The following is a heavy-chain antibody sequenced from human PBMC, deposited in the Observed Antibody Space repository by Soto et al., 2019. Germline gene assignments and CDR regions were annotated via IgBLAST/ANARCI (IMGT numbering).Heavy chain of an antibody. CDR1: GFTFSSYS. Sequence: PGGSLRLSCAASGFTFSSYSMNWVRQAPGKGLEWVSSISSSSSYIYYADSVKGRFTISRDNAKNSLYLQMNSLRAEDTAVYYCARDFPIPVARYFDYWGQGTLVTISS. V-gene: IGHV3-21*01. CDR3: ARDFPIPVARYFDY. J-gene: IGHJ4*02. D-gene: IGHD6-19*01. CDR2: ISSSSSYI.